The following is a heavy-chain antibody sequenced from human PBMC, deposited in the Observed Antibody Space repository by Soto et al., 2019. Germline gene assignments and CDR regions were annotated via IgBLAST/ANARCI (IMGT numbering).Heavy chain of an antibody. Sequence: GGSLRLSFAASGFTFSSYEMNWVRQAPGKGLEWVSYISSSRSTIYYADSVKGRFTISRDNAKNSLYLQMNSLRAEDTAVYYCARERSWAGLDYWGQGTLVTVSS. V-gene: IGHV3-48*03. CDR3: ARERSWAGLDY. J-gene: IGHJ4*02. CDR2: ISSSRSTI. CDR1: GFTFSSYE. D-gene: IGHD6-19*01.